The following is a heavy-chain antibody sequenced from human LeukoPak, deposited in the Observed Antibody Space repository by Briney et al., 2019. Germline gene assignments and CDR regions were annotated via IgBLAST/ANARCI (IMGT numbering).Heavy chain of an antibody. Sequence: GGSLRLSCAASGFTFSSYSMNWVRQAPGKGLEWVSYISSRSSTIYYADSVKGRFTISRDNSKNTLYLQMNSLRAEDTAVYYCAKDQRLIYYYDSSGYYLDYWGQGTLVTVSS. V-gene: IGHV3-48*01. D-gene: IGHD3-22*01. J-gene: IGHJ4*02. CDR1: GFTFSSYS. CDR2: ISSRSSTI. CDR3: AKDQRLIYYYDSSGYYLDY.